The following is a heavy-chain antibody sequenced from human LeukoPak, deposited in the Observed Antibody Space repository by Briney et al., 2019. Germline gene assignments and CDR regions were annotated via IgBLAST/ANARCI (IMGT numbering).Heavy chain of an antibody. D-gene: IGHD5-24*01. CDR3: ARAPPGGWLQFFDC. J-gene: IGHJ4*02. Sequence: PGGSLRLSCAASGFTFSSYTMNWVRQAPGKGLQWVSTVSASSNIHYSDSVKGRFTISRDNSKNTLFLQMSSLRAEDTAIYYCARAPPGGWLQFFDCWGQGTLVTVSS. V-gene: IGHV3-21*04. CDR2: VSASSNI. CDR1: GFTFSSYT.